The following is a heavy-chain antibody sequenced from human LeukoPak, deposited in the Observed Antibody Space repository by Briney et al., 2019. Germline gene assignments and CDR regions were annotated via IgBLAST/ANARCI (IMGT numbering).Heavy chain of an antibody. Sequence: GGSLRLSCAASAFTFSDYSMNWVRQAPGKGLEWISYIDTSSSTMYYADSVMGRFTISRDNAKESLYLQMNSLRDEDTAVYYCARAGYYYDSSGYYSPFDSWGQGTLVTVSS. V-gene: IGHV3-48*02. J-gene: IGHJ4*02. CDR2: IDTSSSTM. CDR3: ARAGYYYDSSGYYSPFDS. D-gene: IGHD3-22*01. CDR1: AFTFSDYS.